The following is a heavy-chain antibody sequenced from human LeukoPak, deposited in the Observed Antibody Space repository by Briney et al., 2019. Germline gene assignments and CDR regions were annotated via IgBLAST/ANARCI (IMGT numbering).Heavy chain of an antibody. CDR2: ISGGTT. V-gene: IGHV3-49*03. CDR1: GFTFGDYL. CDR3: SRGSGWLSVY. Sequence: GRSLRLSCTASGFTFGDYLMSWFRQAPGKGLEWIGFISGGTTEYAASVKGRFTISRDDSTSIAYLQMNSLTTEDIAVYYCSRGSGWLSVYWGQGTLVTVSS. D-gene: IGHD6-19*01. J-gene: IGHJ4*02.